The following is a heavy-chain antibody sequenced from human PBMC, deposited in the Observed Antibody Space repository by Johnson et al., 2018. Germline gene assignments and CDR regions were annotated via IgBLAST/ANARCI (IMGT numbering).Heavy chain of an antibody. CDR2: IYPDDDDT. J-gene: IGHJ4*02. CDR1: GYTFHGYW. Sequence: VQLVQSGAEVKKPGESLKISCKASGYTFHGYWIAWVRQRPGKGLEWMGIIYPDDDDTVYNPSFQGQVTRSVDKSVFTAYLQFNSLKASDTAIYYCLRQDQRTPFDYWGQGTLVTVSS. V-gene: IGHV5-51*01. CDR3: LRQDQRTPFDY.